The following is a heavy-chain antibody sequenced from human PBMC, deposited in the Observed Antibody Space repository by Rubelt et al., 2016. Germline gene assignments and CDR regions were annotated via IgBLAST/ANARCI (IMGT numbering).Heavy chain of an antibody. J-gene: IGHJ4*02. Sequence: QVQLQESGPGLVKPSETLSLTCSVSGDSVNRNYWSWIRQAPDKGLEWIGYIYYIGSTNYNPSLKSRLTVSIDTSKNQFSLTLTAVTAADTAVDYCARWSTKTVAVDFWGQGARVTVSS. CDR2: IYYIGST. CDR1: GDSVNRNY. V-gene: IGHV4-59*02. D-gene: IGHD1-1*01. CDR3: ARWSTKTVAVDF.